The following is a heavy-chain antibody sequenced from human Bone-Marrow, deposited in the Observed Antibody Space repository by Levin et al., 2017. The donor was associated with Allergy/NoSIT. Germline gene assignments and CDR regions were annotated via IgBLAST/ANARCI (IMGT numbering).Heavy chain of an antibody. D-gene: IGHD3-10*01. CDR3: ARESVYYGSGSWTDC. CDR1: GESVSSSGFY. J-gene: IGHJ4*02. CDR2: IYYHGNT. Sequence: LRLSCTVSGESVSSSGFYWTWIRQYPGKGLEWIGHIYYHGNTSYNPSHKSRVSISEDRSKNQFSLKLDSVTAADTAVYYCARESVYYGSGSWTDCWGQGTLVTVSS. V-gene: IGHV4-31*02.